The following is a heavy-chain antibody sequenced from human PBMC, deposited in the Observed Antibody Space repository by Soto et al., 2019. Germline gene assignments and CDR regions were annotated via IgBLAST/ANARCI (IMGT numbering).Heavy chain of an antibody. CDR1: GGSFRGSY. CDR3: ARGRVYGDYWWFDP. CDR2: INHSGST. V-gene: IGHV4-34*01. D-gene: IGHD4-17*01. Sequence: SETLFLTCAVNGGSFRGSYWSWIRQPPGKGLEWIGEINHSGSTNYNPSLKSRVTISVDTSKNQFSLKLSSVTAADTAVYYCARGRVYGDYWWFDPWGQGTLVTVS. J-gene: IGHJ5*02.